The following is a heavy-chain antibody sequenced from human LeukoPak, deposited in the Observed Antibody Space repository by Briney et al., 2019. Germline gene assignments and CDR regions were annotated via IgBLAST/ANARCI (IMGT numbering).Heavy chain of an antibody. CDR3: ARCWAYYDFWSGYYGDYYMDV. J-gene: IGHJ6*03. CDR1: GYTFTSYG. Sequence: ASVKVSCKASGYTFTSYGIIGVRQAPGQGLEWRGWISAYNGNTNYAQKLQGRVTMTTDTSTSTAYMEPRSLRSDDTAVYYCARCWAYYDFWSGYYGDYYMDVWGKGTTVTVSS. V-gene: IGHV1-18*01. D-gene: IGHD3-3*01. CDR2: ISAYNGNT.